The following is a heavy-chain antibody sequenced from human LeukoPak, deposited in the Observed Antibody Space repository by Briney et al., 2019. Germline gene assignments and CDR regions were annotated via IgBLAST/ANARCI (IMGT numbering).Heavy chain of an antibody. Sequence: GASVKLSCKASVYTFTIYGINWVRHAPGQGLEWVGIINPSGGSTSYAQKFQGRVTMTRDMSTSTVYMELRSLRSEDKAVYYCARVALSGYDAFDIWGQGTMVTVSS. D-gene: IGHD3-22*01. V-gene: IGHV1-46*01. CDR2: INPSGGST. CDR1: VYTFTIYG. J-gene: IGHJ3*02. CDR3: ARVALSGYDAFDI.